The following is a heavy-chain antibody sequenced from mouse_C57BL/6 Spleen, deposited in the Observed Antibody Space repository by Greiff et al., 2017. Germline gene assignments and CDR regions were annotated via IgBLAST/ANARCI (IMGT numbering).Heavy chain of an antibody. Sequence: QVQLKESGAELVRPGASVKLSCKASGYTFTDYYINWVKQRPGQGLEWIARIYPGSGNPYYNEKFKGKATLTAEKSSSTAYMQLSSLTSEDSAVYFCARSEGNYYAMDYWGQGTSVTVSS. V-gene: IGHV1-76*01. CDR2: IYPGSGNP. J-gene: IGHJ4*01. D-gene: IGHD2-1*01. CDR3: ARSEGNYYAMDY. CDR1: GYTFTDYY.